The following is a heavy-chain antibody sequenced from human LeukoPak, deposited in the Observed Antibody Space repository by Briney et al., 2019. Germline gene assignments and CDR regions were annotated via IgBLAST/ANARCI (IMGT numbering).Heavy chain of an antibody. J-gene: IGHJ2*01. CDR3: ARDPSRGGYFDL. Sequence: PGGSLRLSCAASGFTFSSYWMHWVRQAPGKGLVWVSRINRDGSSTTYADSVKGRFTISRDNAKNTLYLQMNSLRAEDTAVYYCARDPSRGGYFDLWGRGTLVTVSS. CDR2: INRDGSST. CDR1: GFTFSSYW. V-gene: IGHV3-74*01. D-gene: IGHD3-10*01.